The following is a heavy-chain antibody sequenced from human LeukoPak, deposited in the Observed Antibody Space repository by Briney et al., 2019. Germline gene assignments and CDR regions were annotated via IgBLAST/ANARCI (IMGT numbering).Heavy chain of an antibody. CDR2: IYYRGGT. V-gene: IGHV4-59*01. D-gene: IGHD6-13*01. Sequence: KPSETLSLTCTVSGGSISSYYWTWIRQPPGKGLEWIGYIYYRGGTNYNPSLKSRVSISVDTSKNQFSLKLSSVTAADTGVYYCARVVSSWSQLDYWGQGTLVTVSS. J-gene: IGHJ4*02. CDR3: ARVVSSWSQLDY. CDR1: GGSISSYY.